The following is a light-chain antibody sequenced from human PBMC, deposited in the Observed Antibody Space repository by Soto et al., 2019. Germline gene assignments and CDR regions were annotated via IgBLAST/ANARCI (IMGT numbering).Light chain of an antibody. J-gene: IGKJ4*01. V-gene: IGKV3-20*01. CDR1: ESVSSSQ. CDR3: QQYGTSRPT. Sequence: EIVLTQSPGTLSLSPGERATLSCRANESVSSSQLVRYQQKLGQAPRLLIYGASSRATGTPDRFSGSGSGKAFTLTISRLELEVFAVYYCQQYGTSRPTFGGGTRVDIK. CDR2: GAS.